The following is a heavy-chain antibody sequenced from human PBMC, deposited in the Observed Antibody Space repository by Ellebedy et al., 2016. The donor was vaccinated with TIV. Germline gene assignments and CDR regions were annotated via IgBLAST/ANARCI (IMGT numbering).Heavy chain of an antibody. CDR3: ARLFGPGPRARDY. CDR1: GGSISSYY. V-gene: IGHV4-59*08. Sequence: MPSETLSLTCTVSGGSISSYYWSWIRQPPGKGLEWIGYIYYSGSTNYNPSLKSRVTISVDTSKNQFSLKLSSVTAADTAVYYCARLFGPGPRARDYWGQGTLVTVSS. J-gene: IGHJ4*02. CDR2: IYYSGST. D-gene: IGHD3-10*02.